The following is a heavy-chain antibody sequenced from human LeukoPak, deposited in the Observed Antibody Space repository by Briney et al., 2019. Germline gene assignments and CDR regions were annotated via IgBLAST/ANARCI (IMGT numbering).Heavy chain of an antibody. D-gene: IGHD3-22*01. Sequence: GASVKVSCKASGYTFTGYYMHWVRQAPGQGLEWMGWINPNSGGTNYAQKFQGRVTMTRDTSISTAYMELSRLRSDDTAVYYCARDGGYDSSGYSQYWGQGTLVTVSS. J-gene: IGHJ4*02. CDR2: INPNSGGT. V-gene: IGHV1-2*02. CDR1: GYTFTGYY. CDR3: ARDGGYDSSGYSQY.